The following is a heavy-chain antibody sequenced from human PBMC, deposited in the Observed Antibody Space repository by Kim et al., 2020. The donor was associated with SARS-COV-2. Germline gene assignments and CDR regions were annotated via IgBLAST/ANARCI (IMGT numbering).Heavy chain of an antibody. CDR1: GYTFTSYA. CDR3: ARGEQWLVYYFDY. J-gene: IGHJ4*02. CDR2: INAGNGNT. Sequence: ASVKVSCKASGYTFTSYAMHWVRQAPGQRLEWMGWINAGNGNTKYSQKFQGRVTITRDTSASTAYMELSSLRSEDTAVYYCARGEQWLVYYFDYWGQGTLVTVSS. V-gene: IGHV1-3*01. D-gene: IGHD6-19*01.